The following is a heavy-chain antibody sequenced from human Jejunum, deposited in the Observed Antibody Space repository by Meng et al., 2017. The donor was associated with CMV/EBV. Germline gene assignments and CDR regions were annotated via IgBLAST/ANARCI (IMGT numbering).Heavy chain of an antibody. V-gene: IGHV3-30*04. J-gene: IGHJ4*02. CDR2: PSYDGNSQ. D-gene: IGHD3-16*01. CDR1: GFTFSSHA. CDR3: AKDGGGFNSGPFDY. Sequence: SGFTFSSHAMYWVSQAAGKVLELLAVPSYDGNSQYYTDSVQGRFPITRDNSANTVFLQMNSLRPADTSVYSCAKDGGGFNSGPFDYWGLGTLVTVSS.